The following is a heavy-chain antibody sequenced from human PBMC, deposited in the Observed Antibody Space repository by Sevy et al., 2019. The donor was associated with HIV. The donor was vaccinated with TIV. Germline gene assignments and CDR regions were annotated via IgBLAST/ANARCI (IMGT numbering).Heavy chain of an antibody. CDR2: INPDSGGP. CDR3: VRDDRDGYFEY. CDR1: GYTFTGYY. J-gene: IGHJ4*02. V-gene: IGHV1-2*02. Sequence: ASVKVSCKASGYTFTGYYMHWMRQAPGQGLEWMGWINPDSGGPIYAPKFQGRVTLTRDTSISTAYMDLSRLKSDDTAMYYCVRDDRDGYFEYWGQGTLVTVS.